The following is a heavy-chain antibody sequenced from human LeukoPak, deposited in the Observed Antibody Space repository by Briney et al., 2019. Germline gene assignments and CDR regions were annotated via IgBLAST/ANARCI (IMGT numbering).Heavy chain of an antibody. J-gene: IGHJ4*02. V-gene: IGHV3-30*18. Sequence: PGGSLRLSCAASGFTFTTYWMSWVRQAPGKGLEWVAGISYDGSNKYYADSVKGRFTISRDYSKNTMYMQMNSLRAEATAVYYCAKYECHDYGDYYFDPWGQGTLVTVSS. CDR1: GFTFTTYW. CDR2: ISYDGSNK. D-gene: IGHD4-17*01. CDR3: AKYECHDYGDYYFDP.